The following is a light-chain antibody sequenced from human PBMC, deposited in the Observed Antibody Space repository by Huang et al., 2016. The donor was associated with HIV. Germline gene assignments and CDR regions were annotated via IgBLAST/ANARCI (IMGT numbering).Light chain of an antibody. J-gene: IGKJ4*01. CDR3: QQYDSWPST. CDR1: QSVRDN. V-gene: IGKV3-15*01. CDR2: GGS. Sequence: DIVMTQSPGTLSVSPGERATLSCRASQSVRDNLAWYGQKPGQAPRLLIYGGSTRATGIPARFSGTGSGTEFTLTISSLQAEDFAVYFCQQYDSWPSTFGGGTKVEIK.